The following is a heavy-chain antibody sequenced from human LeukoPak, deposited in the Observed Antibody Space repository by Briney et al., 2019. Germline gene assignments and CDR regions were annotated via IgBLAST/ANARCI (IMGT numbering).Heavy chain of an antibody. J-gene: IGHJ5*02. V-gene: IGHV3-11*01. D-gene: IGHD3-16*01. Sequence: GGSLRLSCAASGFTFSDYYMSWIRQAPGKGLEWVSYISSSGSIIYYTDSVKGRFTISRDNAKNTLYLQMNSLRAEDTAVYYCARVGSYVSLRYNWFDPWGQGTLVTVSS. CDR3: ARVGSYVSLRYNWFDP. CDR1: GFTFSDYY. CDR2: ISSSGSII.